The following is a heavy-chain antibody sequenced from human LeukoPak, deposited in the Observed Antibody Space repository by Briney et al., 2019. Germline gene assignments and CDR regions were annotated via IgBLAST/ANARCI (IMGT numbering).Heavy chain of an antibody. V-gene: IGHV1-24*01. CDR1: GYTLTELS. CDR3: ATGAYCGGDCYSGDYYYGMDV. Sequence: ASVKVSCKVSGYTLTELSMHWVRQAPGKGLEWMGGFDPEDGETIYAQKFQGRVTMTEDTSTDTAYMELSSLRSEDTAVYYCATGAYCGGDCYSGDYYYGMDVWGQGATVTVSS. CDR2: FDPEDGET. J-gene: IGHJ6*02. D-gene: IGHD2-21*02.